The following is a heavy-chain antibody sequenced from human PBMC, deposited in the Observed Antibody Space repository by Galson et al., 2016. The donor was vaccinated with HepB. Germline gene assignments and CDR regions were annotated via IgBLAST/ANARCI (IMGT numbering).Heavy chain of an antibody. Sequence: QSGAEVKKPGESLRISCRGSGDSFSRYWIGWVRQMPGKGLECMGVIYPGDSDTRYSPSFQGQVTISADKSISTAYLQWSSLKASDSAVYYCAGQISYPFVFDSWGQGTLVTVSS. CDR2: IYPGDSDT. CDR1: GDSFSRYW. J-gene: IGHJ4*02. V-gene: IGHV5-51*01. D-gene: IGHD3-3*01. CDR3: AGQISYPFVFDS.